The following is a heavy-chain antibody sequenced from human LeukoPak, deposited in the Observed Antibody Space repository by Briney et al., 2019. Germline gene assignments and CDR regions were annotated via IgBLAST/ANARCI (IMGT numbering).Heavy chain of an antibody. Sequence: GGSLRLSCAPSGFTFSNYFMHWVRQAPGKGLEWVADIASDGSHTFYVESVKGRFTISRDNSKNTLYLQMNSLGPEDTAVYFCARERQDTVIHSGAFDIWGQGTMVTVSS. D-gene: IGHD2-21*02. J-gene: IGHJ3*02. V-gene: IGHV3-30-3*01. CDR1: GFTFSNYF. CDR3: ARERQDTVIHSGAFDI. CDR2: IASDGSHT.